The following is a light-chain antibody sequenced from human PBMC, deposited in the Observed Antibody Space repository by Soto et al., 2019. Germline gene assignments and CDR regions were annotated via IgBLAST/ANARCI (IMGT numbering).Light chain of an antibody. CDR1: PSVTNF. Sequence: IGLTQSPPTPSLSPGERATLSCRASPSVTNFLAWYQQKPGQATRLLIYGAFNRATGIPARFSGSGSGIDFTLTISSLEPEDSAVYYCQQRNVWPPVTFGQGTRLE. CDR2: GAF. J-gene: IGKJ5*01. CDR3: QQRNVWPPVT. V-gene: IGKV3-11*01.